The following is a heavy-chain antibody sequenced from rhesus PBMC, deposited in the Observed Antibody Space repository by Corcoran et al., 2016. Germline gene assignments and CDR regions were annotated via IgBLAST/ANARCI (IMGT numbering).Heavy chain of an antibody. CDR1: AYTCTDYH. CDR2: FEPENSEE. CDR3: GTGVITGTTFDY. V-gene: IGHV1-111*02. J-gene: IGHJ4*01. Sequence: VQLVQAVAVVNKPGAYVKSPCMDSAYTCTDYHPHGERQMRGNGFEWMTSFEPENSEEIYSKKFQNRFIITADKSTDTDYMELRRLRSEVKAVEYCGTGVITGTTFDYWGQGVLVTVSS. D-gene: IGHD1-7*02.